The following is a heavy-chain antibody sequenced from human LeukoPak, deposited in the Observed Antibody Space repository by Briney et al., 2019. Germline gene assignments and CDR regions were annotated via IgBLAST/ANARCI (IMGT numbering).Heavy chain of an antibody. D-gene: IGHD2-2*01. Sequence: SKTLSLTCAVYGGSFSGYYWSWIRQPPGKGLEWIGEINHSGSTNYNPSLKSRVTISVDTSKNQFSLKLSSVTAADTAVYYCARGLDCSSTSCPIYYFDYWGQGTLVTVSS. J-gene: IGHJ4*02. V-gene: IGHV4-34*01. CDR1: GGSFSGYY. CDR2: INHSGST. CDR3: ARGLDCSSTSCPIYYFDY.